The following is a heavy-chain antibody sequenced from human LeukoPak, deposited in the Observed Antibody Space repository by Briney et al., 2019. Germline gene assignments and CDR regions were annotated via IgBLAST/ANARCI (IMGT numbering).Heavy chain of an antibody. J-gene: IGHJ4*02. CDR2: INHSGST. Sequence: SETLSLTCAVYSGSFSGYYWSWIRQPPGKGLEWIGEINHSGSTNYNPSLKSRVTISVDTSKNQFSLKLSSVTAADTAVYYCARERVFVVVPAARGSFDYWGQGTLVTVSS. V-gene: IGHV4-34*01. CDR1: SGSFSGYY. D-gene: IGHD2-2*01. CDR3: ARERVFVVVPAARGSFDY.